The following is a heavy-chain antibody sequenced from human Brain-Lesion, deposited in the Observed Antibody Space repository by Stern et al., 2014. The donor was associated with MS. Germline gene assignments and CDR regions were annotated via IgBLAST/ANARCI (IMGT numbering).Heavy chain of an antibody. CDR1: GFTFSTYW. CDR2: INGDGSRT. Sequence: VQLVESGGDLVQPGGSLRLSCTASGFTFSTYWMHWVRQAPGKGLVLVSRINGDGSRTSYADSVKGRFTISRDNAKNTLYVQMNSLRVEDTAVYYCARAHVDTWDWFDPWGQGTLVTVSS. V-gene: IGHV3-74*01. J-gene: IGHJ5*02. CDR3: ARAHVDTWDWFDP. D-gene: IGHD5-18*01.